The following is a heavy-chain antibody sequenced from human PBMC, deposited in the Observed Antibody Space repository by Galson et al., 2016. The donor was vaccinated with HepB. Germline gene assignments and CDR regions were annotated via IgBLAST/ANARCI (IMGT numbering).Heavy chain of an antibody. CDR1: GYTFTKYY. CDR3: ASPSLSIAAANYYYYYGMDV. Sequence: SVKVSCKASGYTFTKYYMHWVRQAPGQGLEWMGIINPSGGSTSYAQKFQGRVTMTRDTSTSTVYMELSSLRSEDTAMYYCASPSLSIAAANYYYYYGMDVWGQGTTVTVSS. J-gene: IGHJ6*02. CDR2: INPSGGST. V-gene: IGHV1-46*01. D-gene: IGHD6-13*01.